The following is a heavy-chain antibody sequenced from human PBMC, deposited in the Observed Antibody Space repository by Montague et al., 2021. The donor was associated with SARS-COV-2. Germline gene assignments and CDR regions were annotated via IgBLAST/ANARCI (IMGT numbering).Heavy chain of an antibody. V-gene: IGHV4-59*01. Sequence: SETLSLTCTVSGGSISTYYWSWIRQPPGKGLEWIGYIYYSGGINSNASLKSRVSMSVDTSKNQFSLKLTSVTAADTAVYYCARAVYVRRAVNWFDPWGQGTLVTVSS. J-gene: IGHJ5*02. CDR1: GGSISTYY. CDR2: IYYSGGI. CDR3: ARAVYVRRAVNWFDP. D-gene: IGHD3-10*01.